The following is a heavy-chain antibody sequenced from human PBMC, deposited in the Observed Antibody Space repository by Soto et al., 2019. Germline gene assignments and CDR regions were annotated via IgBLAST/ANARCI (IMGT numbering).Heavy chain of an antibody. Sequence: SETLSLTCTVSGASIGSHYWSWIRQPPGKGLEWIGYISYNGNTNYNPSLKSRVTISRDTSKNQFSLKLSSVTAADTAVYYCARWFSGGWPYFDYWGQGALVTVSS. J-gene: IGHJ4*02. CDR2: ISYNGNT. V-gene: IGHV4-59*11. D-gene: IGHD1-26*01. CDR3: ARWFSGGWPYFDY. CDR1: GASIGSHY.